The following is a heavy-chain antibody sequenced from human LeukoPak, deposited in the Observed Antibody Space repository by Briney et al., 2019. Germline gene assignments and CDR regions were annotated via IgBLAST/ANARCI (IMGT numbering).Heavy chain of an antibody. CDR3: AKDRMYCSGGSCYAIYYYYGMDV. Sequence: PGGSLRLSCAASGFTFSSYAMSWVRQAPGKGLEWVSAIGASGRSTYYADSVKGRLTITRDNSKNTLYLQMNSLRAEDTAVYYCAKDRMYCSGGSCYAIYYYYGMDVWGQGTTVTVSS. CDR2: IGASGRST. D-gene: IGHD2-15*01. CDR1: GFTFSSYA. J-gene: IGHJ6*02. V-gene: IGHV3-23*01.